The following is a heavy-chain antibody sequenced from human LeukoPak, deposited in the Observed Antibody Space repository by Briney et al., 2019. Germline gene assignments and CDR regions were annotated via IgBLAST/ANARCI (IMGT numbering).Heavy chain of an antibody. CDR3: ARLFFVIDT. Sequence: PSETLSLTCTVSGGSISSYYWSWIRQPPGKGLEWIGYIYYSGSTNYNPSLKSRVTISVDTSKNQFSLQLSSVTAADTAVYYCARLFFVIDTWGQGTLVTVSS. J-gene: IGHJ5*02. CDR1: GGSISSYY. D-gene: IGHD3-3*01. CDR2: IYYSGST. V-gene: IGHV4-59*08.